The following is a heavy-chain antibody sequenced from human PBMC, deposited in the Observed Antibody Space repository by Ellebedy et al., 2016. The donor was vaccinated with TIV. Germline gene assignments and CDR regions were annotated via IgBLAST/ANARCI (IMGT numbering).Heavy chain of an antibody. V-gene: IGHV3-30*04. J-gene: IGHJ4*02. CDR2: VLEDGLQK. CDR3: ARVLGGGWRTAEL. D-gene: IGHD6-19*01. Sequence: GESLKISCGASGFRFYSYLMHWVLQSPGKGLEWVAVVLEDGLQKYYADSVKGRFTISRDNSKNTLYLEMNSLRTEDTALYYCARVLGGGWRTAELWGQGTLVTVTA. CDR1: GFRFYSYL.